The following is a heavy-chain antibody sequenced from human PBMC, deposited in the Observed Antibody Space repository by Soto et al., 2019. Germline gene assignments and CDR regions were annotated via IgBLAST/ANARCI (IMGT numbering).Heavy chain of an antibody. CDR2: ISGTGYNT. CDR3: ARDRQFSHPRGGMDV. V-gene: IGHV3-23*01. Sequence: GGSLRLSCAASGFTFSSYAMNWVRQAPGKGLEWVSAISGTGYNTYYADSLKGRFTISRDNSKNTLSLQMNSLRAEDAAVYYCARDRQFSHPRGGMDVWGQGTTVTVSS. CDR1: GFTFSSYA. J-gene: IGHJ6*02. D-gene: IGHD3-10*01.